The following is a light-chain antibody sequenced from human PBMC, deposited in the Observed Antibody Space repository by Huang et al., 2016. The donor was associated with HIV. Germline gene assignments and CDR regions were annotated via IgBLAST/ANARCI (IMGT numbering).Light chain of an antibody. CDR1: QDITTF. J-gene: IGKJ5*01. Sequence: SVTFTCRASQDITTFLAWYQKKPGKAPQLLSSGASTLQNEVPSRFRGIGSGTDFTLTISSLQPEDIATYYCQQLTTYPITFGPGTRLEIK. CDR2: GAS. CDR3: QQLTTYPIT. V-gene: IGKV1-9*01.